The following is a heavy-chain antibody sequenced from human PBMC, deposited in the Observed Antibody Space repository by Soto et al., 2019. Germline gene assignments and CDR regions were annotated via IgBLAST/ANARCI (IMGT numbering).Heavy chain of an antibody. Sequence: PSETLSLTCTVSGGSISSSSYYWGWIRQPPGKGLEWIGSIYYSGSTYYNPSLKSRVTISVDTPKNQFSLKLSSVTAADTAVYYCARHISPTLRIVVVRVSVWGQGTLVTVSS. CDR2: IYYSGST. D-gene: IGHD2-2*01. J-gene: IGHJ4*02. CDR3: ARHISPTLRIVVVRVSV. V-gene: IGHV4-39*01. CDR1: GGSISSSSYY.